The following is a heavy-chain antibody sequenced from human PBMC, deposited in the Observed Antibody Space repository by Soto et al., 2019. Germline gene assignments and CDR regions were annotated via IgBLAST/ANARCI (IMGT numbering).Heavy chain of an antibody. CDR2: IHGTRSII. V-gene: IGHV3-48*02. CDR3: ARDARNADYDY. D-gene: IGHD3-16*01. Sequence: EVQLVESGGGLVQPGGSLRLSCAVSGFTFSTHAMNWVRQAPGKGLAWVAYIHGTRSIIYYADSVKGRFTISRDNAKNSLFLQMDSLRDEETAVYSCARDARNADYDYWGQGTLVTVSS. CDR1: GFTFSTHA. J-gene: IGHJ4*02.